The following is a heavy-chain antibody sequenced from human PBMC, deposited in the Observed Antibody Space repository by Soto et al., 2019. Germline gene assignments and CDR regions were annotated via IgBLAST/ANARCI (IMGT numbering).Heavy chain of an antibody. Sequence: SETLSLTCTVSGGSISSSSYYWGWIRQPPGKGLEWIGSIYYSGSTYNNPSLKSRVSMSVDTSKNQFSLKLRSVTAADTALYYRARQRTSVVTQAYFDSWGQGSLVTVSS. V-gene: IGHV4-39*01. D-gene: IGHD2-21*02. CDR3: ARQRTSVVTQAYFDS. CDR1: GGSISSSSYY. CDR2: IYYSGST. J-gene: IGHJ4*02.